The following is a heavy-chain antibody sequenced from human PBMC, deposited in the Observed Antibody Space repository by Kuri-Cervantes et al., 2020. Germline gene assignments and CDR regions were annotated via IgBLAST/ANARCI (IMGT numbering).Heavy chain of an antibody. J-gene: IGHJ6*03. Sequence: GGSLRLSCAVYGGSFSGYYWSWTRQPPGKGLEWVGFIRSKAYGGTTEYAASVKGRFTISRDDSKSIAYLQMNSLKTEDTAVYYCTRSQLVAHYYYYYMDVWGKGTTVTVSS. D-gene: IGHD6-13*01. V-gene: IGHV3-49*03. CDR1: GGSFSGYY. CDR3: TRSQLVAHYYYYYMDV. CDR2: IRSKAYGGTT.